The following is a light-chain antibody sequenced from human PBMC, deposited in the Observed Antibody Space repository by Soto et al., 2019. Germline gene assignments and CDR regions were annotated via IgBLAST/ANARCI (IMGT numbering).Light chain of an antibody. V-gene: IGLV1-44*01. CDR3: AAWDASLDGYV. CDR2: SYD. CDR1: SSNLGDNA. J-gene: IGLJ1*01. Sequence: QSVLTQPPSASGTPGQRVTISCSTSSSNLGDNAVNWYQHVPGTAPKLLIYSYDQRPSGVPDRFSGSKSGTSASLAISGLQSEDGADYYCAAWDASLDGYVFGTGTKLTVL.